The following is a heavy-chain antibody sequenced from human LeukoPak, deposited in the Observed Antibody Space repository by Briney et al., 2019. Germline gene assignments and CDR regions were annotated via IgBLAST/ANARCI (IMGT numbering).Heavy chain of an antibody. CDR1: GFTFSSYA. J-gene: IGHJ3*02. Sequence: GGSLRLSRAASGFTFSSYAMSWVRQAPGKGLEWVSAISGSGGSTYYADSVKGRFTISRDNSKNTLYLQMNSLRAEDTAVYYCAKVLDFWNYPGAFDIWGQGTMVTVSS. V-gene: IGHV3-23*01. D-gene: IGHD3-3*01. CDR2: ISGSGGST. CDR3: AKVLDFWNYPGAFDI.